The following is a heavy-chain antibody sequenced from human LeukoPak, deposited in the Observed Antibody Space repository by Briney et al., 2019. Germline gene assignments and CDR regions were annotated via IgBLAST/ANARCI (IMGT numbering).Heavy chain of an antibody. CDR1: GGSISGSRYY. CDR2: ISYGGNT. D-gene: IGHD3-10*01. V-gene: IGHV4-39*01. Sequence: PSETLSLTCTVSGGSISGSRYYWGWIRQPPGRGLEWIGRISYGGNTFYNPSLNSRVTISIDTSKNQFSLKLTSVTAADTAVYYCARVASGDTYSYYMDVWGKGTTVTVSS. CDR3: ARVASGDTYSYYMDV. J-gene: IGHJ6*03.